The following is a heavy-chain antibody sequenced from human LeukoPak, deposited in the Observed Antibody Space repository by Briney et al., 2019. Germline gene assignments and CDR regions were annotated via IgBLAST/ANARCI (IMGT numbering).Heavy chain of an antibody. J-gene: IGHJ6*02. D-gene: IGHD1-7*01. CDR1: SGSISSSY. Sequence: SETLSLTCTVSSGSISSSYWTWIRQPPGKGLEWIGHFSHSGSTNYNPSLNSRVTISVDTSKNQFSLKLSSVTAADTAVYYCARGFPVRYNWNYRLYYYYGMDVWGQGTTVTVSS. V-gene: IGHV4-59*12. CDR2: FSHSGST. CDR3: ARGFPVRYNWNYRLYYYYGMDV.